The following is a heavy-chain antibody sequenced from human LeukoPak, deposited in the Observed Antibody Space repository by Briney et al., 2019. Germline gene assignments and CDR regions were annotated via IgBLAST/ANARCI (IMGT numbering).Heavy chain of an antibody. CDR3: ARDGTGNYYDSSGYYS. J-gene: IGHJ5*02. CDR1: GFTFSSYS. V-gene: IGHV3-21*01. D-gene: IGHD3-22*01. Sequence: GGSLRLSCAASGFTFSSYSMYWVRQAPGKGLEWVSSISSSSSYIYYADSVKGRFTISRDNAKNSLYLQMNSLRAEDTAVYYCARDGTGNYYDSSGYYSWGQGTLVTVSS. CDR2: ISSSSSYI.